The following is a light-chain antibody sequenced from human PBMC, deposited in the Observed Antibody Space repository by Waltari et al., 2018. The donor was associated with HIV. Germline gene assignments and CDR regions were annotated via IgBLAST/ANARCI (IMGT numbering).Light chain of an antibody. Sequence: VLTQPPSVSAAPGQKVSISCSGGNSNVGSNSVSWYLQLPGTAPKLIIYEDHKRPSGIPDRFSASKSGTSATLDIAGLQTGDEADYYCGAWDSSLSARGVVFGGGTKLTVL. CDR1: NSNVGSNS. CDR2: EDH. CDR3: GAWDSSLSARGVV. V-gene: IGLV1-51*02. J-gene: IGLJ2*01.